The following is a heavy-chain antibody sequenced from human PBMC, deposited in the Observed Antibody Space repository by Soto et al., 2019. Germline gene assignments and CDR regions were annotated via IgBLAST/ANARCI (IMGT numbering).Heavy chain of an antibody. D-gene: IGHD2-15*01. CDR1: GGSISSSSYY. Sequence: SETLSLTCTVSGGSISSSSYYWGWIRQPPGKGLEWIGSIYYSGSTYYNPPLKSRVTISVDTPKNQFSLKLSSVTAAATAVYYCARHFAPIGSSHSSYWYFDLWGRGTLVTVSS. J-gene: IGHJ2*01. V-gene: IGHV4-39*01. CDR2: IYYSGST. CDR3: ARHFAPIGSSHSSYWYFDL.